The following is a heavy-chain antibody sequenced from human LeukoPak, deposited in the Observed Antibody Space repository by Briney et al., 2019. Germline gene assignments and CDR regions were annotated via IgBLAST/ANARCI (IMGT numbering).Heavy chain of an antibody. CDR2: FDPEDGET. CDR1: GYTFTTFG. CDR3: ATKVRRHTIFGVVSQ. J-gene: IGHJ4*02. V-gene: IGHV1-24*01. D-gene: IGHD3-3*01. Sequence: ASVKVSCKTSGYTFTTFGITWVRQAPGKGLEWMGGFDPEDGETIYAQKFQGRVTMTEDTSTDTAYMELSSLRSEDTAVYYCATKVRRHTIFGVVSQWGQGTLVTVSS.